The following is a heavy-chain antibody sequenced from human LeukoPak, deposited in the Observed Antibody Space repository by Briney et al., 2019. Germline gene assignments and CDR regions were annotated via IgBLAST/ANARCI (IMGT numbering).Heavy chain of an antibody. CDR3: ARDKDAFDI. Sequence: SETLSLTCTVSGGSISSNYWSWIRQPPGKGLEWIWYLYYSGSTNYNPSLKSRVTISVDTSKNQFSLKLSSVTAADTAVYYCARDKDAFDIWGQGTMVTVSS. V-gene: IGHV4-59*01. CDR1: GGSISSNY. CDR2: LYYSGST. J-gene: IGHJ3*02.